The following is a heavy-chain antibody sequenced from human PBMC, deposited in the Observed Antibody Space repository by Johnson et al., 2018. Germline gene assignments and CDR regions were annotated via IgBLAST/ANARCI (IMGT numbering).Heavy chain of an antibody. CDR1: GFTFSSYG. CDR2: IWYDGSNK. V-gene: IGHV3-33*01. Sequence: QVQLVQSGGGVVQPGRSLRLSCAASGFTFSSYGMHWVRQAPGTGLEWVPVIWYDGSNKYYADSVKGRFTISRDNSKNTLYLQRNSLRAEDTAVYYCARDGLAYGDYYYYMDGWGKGTTVTVSS. J-gene: IGHJ6*03. CDR3: ARDGLAYGDYYYYMDG. D-gene: IGHD4-17*01.